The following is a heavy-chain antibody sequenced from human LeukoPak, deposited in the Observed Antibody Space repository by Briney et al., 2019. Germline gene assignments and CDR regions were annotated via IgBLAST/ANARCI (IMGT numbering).Heavy chain of an antibody. CDR3: ARVPASGVLTFNWFDP. D-gene: IGHD2/OR15-2a*01. CDR1: GGTFSSYA. CDR2: SNPIFHTA. J-gene: IGHJ5*02. V-gene: IGHV1-69*13. Sequence: ASVTVSCKASGGTFSSYAISWVRQAPGQGLEWMGGSNPIFHTANYAQKFQGRVAITADESTSTAYMELSSLRSEDTAVYYCARVPASGVLTFNWFDPWGQGTLVTVSS.